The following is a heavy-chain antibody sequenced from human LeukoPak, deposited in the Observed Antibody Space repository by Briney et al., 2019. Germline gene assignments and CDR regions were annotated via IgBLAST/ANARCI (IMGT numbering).Heavy chain of an antibody. J-gene: IGHJ5*02. D-gene: IGHD3-3*01. Sequence: PGGSLRLSCAASGITFSGSGMSWVRQAPGKGLEWVSTISGSGSNTHYADSVKGRFTISRDNSKNTLYLQMNSLRAEDTAVYYCAREPLPSGKFWSGSANWFDPWGQGTLVTVSS. V-gene: IGHV3-23*01. CDR3: AREPLPSGKFWSGSANWFDP. CDR1: GITFSGSG. CDR2: ISGSGSNT.